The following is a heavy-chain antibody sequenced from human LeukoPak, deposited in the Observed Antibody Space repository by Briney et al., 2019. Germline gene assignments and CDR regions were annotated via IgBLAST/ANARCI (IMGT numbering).Heavy chain of an antibody. CDR3: ARDLLRNSLCY. Sequence: SVKVSCKASGGTFSSYTVSWVRQAPGQGLEWMGRIIPILGIANYAQKFQGRVTITADKSTSTAYMELSSLRSEDTAVYYCARDLLRNSLCYWGQGTLVTVSS. J-gene: IGHJ4*02. V-gene: IGHV1-69*04. D-gene: IGHD4-23*01. CDR2: IIPILGIA. CDR1: GGTFSSYT.